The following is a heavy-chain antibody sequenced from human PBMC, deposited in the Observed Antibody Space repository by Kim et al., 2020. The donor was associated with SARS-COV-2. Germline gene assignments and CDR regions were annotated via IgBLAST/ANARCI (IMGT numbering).Heavy chain of an antibody. CDR1: GYTFTSYY. Sequence: ASVKVSCKASGYTFTSYYMHWVRQAPGQGLEWMGIINPSGGSTSYAQKFQGRVTMTRDTSTSTVYMELSSLRSEDTAVYYCARQKGYCSSTSCLRQTYYYYYGMDVWGQGTTVTVSS. CDR2: INPSGGST. V-gene: IGHV1-46*01. J-gene: IGHJ6*02. CDR3: ARQKGYCSSTSCLRQTYYYYYGMDV. D-gene: IGHD2-2*01.